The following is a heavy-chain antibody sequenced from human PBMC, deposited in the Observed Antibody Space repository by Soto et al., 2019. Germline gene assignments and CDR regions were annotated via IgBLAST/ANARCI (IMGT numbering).Heavy chain of an antibody. J-gene: IGHJ4*02. CDR2: ISAHNGNT. CDR1: GYAFTTYG. Sequence: QVHLVQSGAEVKKPEASVKVSCKGSGYAFTTYGITWVRQAPGQGLEWMGWISAHNGNTNYAQKLQGRVTVTRDTSTSTAYMELRSLRSDDTAVYYCARGRYGDYWGQGALVTVS. D-gene: IGHD1-1*01. V-gene: IGHV1-18*01. CDR3: ARGRYGDY.